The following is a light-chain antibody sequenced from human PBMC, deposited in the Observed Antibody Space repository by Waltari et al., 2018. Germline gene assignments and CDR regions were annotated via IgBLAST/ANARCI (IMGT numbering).Light chain of an antibody. J-gene: IGLJ1*01. CDR3: SSYTSSSTWV. V-gene: IGLV2-18*02. Sequence: QSALTQPPSVSGSPGQSVTIPCPGTSSDVVSYNRVSWYQQPPDTAPKLIIYEVSDRPSGVPDRFSGSKSANTAFLTISGLQAEDEADYFCSSYTSSSTWVFGTGTKVTVL. CDR2: EVS. CDR1: SSDVVSYNR.